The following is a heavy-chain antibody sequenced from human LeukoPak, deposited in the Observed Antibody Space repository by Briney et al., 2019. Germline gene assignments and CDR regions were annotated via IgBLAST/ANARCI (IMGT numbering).Heavy chain of an antibody. Sequence: PGGSLRLSCSASGITLSKFAINWVRQPPGKGLEWVSVIFPSTGEIHYADSVKGRFTISRDNSKNTLYLQMNSLRAEDTAVYYCATPPPYDSSGYYLYYFDYWGQGTLVTVSS. CDR2: IFPSTGEI. CDR1: GITLSKFA. J-gene: IGHJ4*02. V-gene: IGHV3-23*01. CDR3: ATPPPYDSSGYYLYYFDY. D-gene: IGHD3-22*01.